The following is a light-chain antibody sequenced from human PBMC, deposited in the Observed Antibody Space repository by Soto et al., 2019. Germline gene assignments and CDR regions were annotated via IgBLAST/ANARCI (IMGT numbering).Light chain of an antibody. CDR1: SSDVGGYNY. Sequence: QSALTQPASVSGSPGQSITISCTGTSSDVGGYNYVSWYQQYPGKAPKLMIYDVSNRPSGVSNRFSGSKSGNTASLTISGLQADDEADYYCSSYTSSRTLLYVFGTGTKLTVL. CDR2: DVS. J-gene: IGLJ1*01. V-gene: IGLV2-14*01. CDR3: SSYTSSRTLLYV.